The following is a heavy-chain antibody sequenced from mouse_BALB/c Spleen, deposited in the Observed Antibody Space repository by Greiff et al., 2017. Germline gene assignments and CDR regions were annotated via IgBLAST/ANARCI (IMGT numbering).Heavy chain of an antibody. CDR1: GYTFTSYW. Sequence: VQLQQPGAELVRPGASVKLSCKASGYTFTSYWINWVKQRPGQGLEWIGIIYPSDSYTNYNQKFKDKATLTVDKSSSTAYMQLSSPTSEDSAVYYCTRGGATVVAFYWYFDVWGAGTTVTVSS. CDR2: IYPSDSYT. CDR3: TRGGATVVAFYWYFDV. D-gene: IGHD1-1*01. J-gene: IGHJ1*01. V-gene: IGHV1-69*02.